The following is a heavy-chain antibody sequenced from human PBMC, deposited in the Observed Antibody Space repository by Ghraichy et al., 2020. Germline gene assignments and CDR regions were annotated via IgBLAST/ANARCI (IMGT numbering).Heavy chain of an antibody. V-gene: IGHV1-69*02. Sequence: SVKVSCKASGGTFSSYTISWVRQAPGQGLEWMGRIIPILGIANYAQKFQGRVTITADKSTSTAYMELSSLRSEDTAVYYCARTVPFTMVRGDQNAFDIWGQGTMVTVSS. D-gene: IGHD3-10*01. CDR2: IIPILGIA. CDR1: GGTFSSYT. CDR3: ARTVPFTMVRGDQNAFDI. J-gene: IGHJ3*02.